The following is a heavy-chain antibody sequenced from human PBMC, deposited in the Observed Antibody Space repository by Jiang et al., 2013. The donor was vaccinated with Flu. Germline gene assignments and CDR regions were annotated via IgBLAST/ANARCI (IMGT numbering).Heavy chain of an antibody. CDR2: IYYSGST. V-gene: IGHV4-39*01. Sequence: GPGLVKPSETLSLTCTVSGGSISSSSYYWGWIRQPPGKGLEWIGSIYYSGSTYYNPSLKSRVTISVDTSKNQFSLKLSSVTAADTAVYYCARAVGARGGAFDIWGQGTMVTSLQ. CDR3: ARAVGARGGAFDI. CDR1: GGSISSSSYY. J-gene: IGHJ3*02. D-gene: IGHD1-26*01.